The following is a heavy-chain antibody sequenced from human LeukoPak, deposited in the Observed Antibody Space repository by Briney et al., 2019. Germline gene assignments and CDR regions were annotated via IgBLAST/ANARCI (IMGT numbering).Heavy chain of an antibody. CDR1: GGTFSSYA. D-gene: IGHD5-12*01. V-gene: IGHV1-69*13. J-gene: IGHJ4*02. CDR2: IIPIFGTA. CDR3: ARARSGGRYSGYAGTYYFDY. Sequence: PGASVKVSCTASGGTFSSYAISWVRQAPGQGLEWMGGIIPIFGTANYAQKFQGRVTVTADESTSTAYMELSSLRSEDTAVYYCARARSGGRYSGYAGTYYFDYWGQGTLVTVSS.